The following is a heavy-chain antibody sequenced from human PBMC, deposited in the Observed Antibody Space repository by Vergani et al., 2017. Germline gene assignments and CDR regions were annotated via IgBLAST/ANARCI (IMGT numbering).Heavy chain of an antibody. J-gene: IGHJ6*03. CDR1: GGSISSGDYY. CDR2: IYYSGST. Sequence: QVQLQESGPGLVKPSQTLSLTCTVSGGSISSGDYYWSWIRQPPGKGLEWIGYIYYSGSTYYNPSLKSRVTISVDTSKNQFSLKLSSVTAAGTAVYYCARVTGDSSSWYPAGYYYYYMDVWGKGTTVTVSS. D-gene: IGHD6-13*01. V-gene: IGHV4-30-4*01. CDR3: ARVTGDSSSWYPAGYYYYYMDV.